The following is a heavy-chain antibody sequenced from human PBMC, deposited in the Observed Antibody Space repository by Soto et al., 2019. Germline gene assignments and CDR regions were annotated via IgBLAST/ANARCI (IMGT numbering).Heavy chain of an antibody. CDR1: GFTFSSYA. CDR2: ISYDGSNK. V-gene: IGHV3-30-3*01. CDR3: ARADYGGDYFDY. Sequence: QVQLVESGGGVVQPGRSLRLSCAASGFTFSSYAMHWVRQAPGKGLEWVAVISYDGSNKYYADSVKGRFTISRDNSKNTLYLQMNSLRAEDTAVYYCARADYGGDYFDYWGQGTLVTVS. D-gene: IGHD4-17*01. J-gene: IGHJ4*02.